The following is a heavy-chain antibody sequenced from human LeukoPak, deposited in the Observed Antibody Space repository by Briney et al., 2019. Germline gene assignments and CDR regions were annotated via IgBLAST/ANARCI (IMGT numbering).Heavy chain of an antibody. Sequence: PGGSLRLSCAASGFTFDDYAMHWVRQAPGKGLEWVSLISGDGGSTYYADSVMGRFTISRDNSKNSLYLQMNSLRTEDTALYYCAKDSSSSGYSLGYYGMDVWGQGTTVTVSS. D-gene: IGHD3-22*01. CDR2: ISGDGGST. J-gene: IGHJ6*02. V-gene: IGHV3-43*02. CDR3: AKDSSSSGYSLGYYGMDV. CDR1: GFTFDDYA.